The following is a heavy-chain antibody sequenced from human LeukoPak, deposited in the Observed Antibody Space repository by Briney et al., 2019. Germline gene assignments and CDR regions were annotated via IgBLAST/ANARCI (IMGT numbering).Heavy chain of an antibody. V-gene: IGHV1-69*04. CDR1: GGTFSSYA. Sequence: ASVKVSCKASGGTFSSYAISWVRQAPGQGLEWMGRIIPILGIANYAQKFQGRVTITADKSTSTAYMELSSLRSEDTAVYYCARVFSGVGPDAFDIWGRGTMVTVSS. CDR3: ARVFSGVGPDAFDI. D-gene: IGHD2-15*01. CDR2: IIPILGIA. J-gene: IGHJ3*02.